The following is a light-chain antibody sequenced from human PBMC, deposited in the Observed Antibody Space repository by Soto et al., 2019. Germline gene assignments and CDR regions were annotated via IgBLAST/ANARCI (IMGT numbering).Light chain of an antibody. J-gene: IGKJ1*01. Sequence: DIELTQSPCTLSSSLGDRVTLSCRASQSVNSSYLAWYQHKPGQAPRLLIYGASTRATGIPDRFSGSGSGTEFTLTIARLEPGDFAVYYCQQYGNSPQTFGPGTKVDIK. CDR2: GAS. CDR1: QSVNSSY. V-gene: IGKV3-20*01. CDR3: QQYGNSPQT.